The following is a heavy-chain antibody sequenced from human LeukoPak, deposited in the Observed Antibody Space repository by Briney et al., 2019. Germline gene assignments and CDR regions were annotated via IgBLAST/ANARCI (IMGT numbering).Heavy chain of an antibody. V-gene: IGHV3-48*03. Sequence: GGSLRLSCAASGFTFSSYEMDWVRQAPGKGLEWVSYISSSGSTIYYADSVKGRFTISRDNAKNSLYLQMNSLRAEDTAVYYWASHNALEYYYDSSATVDYWGQGTLVTVSS. D-gene: IGHD3-22*01. CDR1: GFTFSSYE. J-gene: IGHJ4*02. CDR3: ASHNALEYYYDSSATVDY. CDR2: ISSSGSTI.